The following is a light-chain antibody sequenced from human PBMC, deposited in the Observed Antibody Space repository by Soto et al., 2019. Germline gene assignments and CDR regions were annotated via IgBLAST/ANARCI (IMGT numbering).Light chain of an antibody. V-gene: IGKV3-20*01. J-gene: IGKJ1*01. CDR3: QQYCSSRTWT. CDR1: QSVSSSY. CDR2: AAS. Sequence: EIVLTQSPGTLSLSPGERATLSCRASQSVSSSYLAWYQQKPGQAPRLLIYAASSRATGIPDRFSGSGSGTDVSLTISRLEPEDLAVYYCQQYCSSRTWTFGQGTKVEIK.